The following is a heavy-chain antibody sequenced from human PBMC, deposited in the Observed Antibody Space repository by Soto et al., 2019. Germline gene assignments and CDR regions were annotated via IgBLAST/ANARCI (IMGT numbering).Heavy chain of an antibody. D-gene: IGHD1-7*01. Sequence: ASETLSLTCTVSSGSIGSGDYYWSWIRQPPGKGLEWIGYIYYSGSTYYNPSLKSRVTMSVDTSKNLFSLKLSSVTAADTAVYYCARTGVTGTTDWFDPWGQGTLVTVSS. J-gene: IGHJ5*02. CDR2: IYYSGST. V-gene: IGHV4-30-4*01. CDR3: ARTGVTGTTDWFDP. CDR1: SGSIGSGDYY.